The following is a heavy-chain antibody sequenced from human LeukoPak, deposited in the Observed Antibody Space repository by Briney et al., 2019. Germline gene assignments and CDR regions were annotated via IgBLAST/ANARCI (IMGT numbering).Heavy chain of an antibody. CDR3: ARHAAFAEYQSHLTHFDY. CDR1: GGSISSYY. Sequence: SETLSLTCTVSGGSISSYYWGWIRQPPGKGLEWIGYIYHSGRTNYSPSLKSRVTISVDTSKNQFSLKLSSVTAADTAVYYCARHAAFAEYQSHLTHFDYWGQGTLVTVSS. V-gene: IGHV4-59*08. CDR2: IYHSGRT. J-gene: IGHJ4*02. D-gene: IGHD2-2*01.